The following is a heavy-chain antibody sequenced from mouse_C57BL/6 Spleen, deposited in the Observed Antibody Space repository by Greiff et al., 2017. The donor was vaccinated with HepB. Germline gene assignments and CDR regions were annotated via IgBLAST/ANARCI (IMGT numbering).Heavy chain of an antibody. CDR2: INPSTGGT. CDR1: GYSFTGYY. Sequence: EVQLQQSGPELVKPGASVKISCKASGYSFTGYYMNWVKQSPEKSLEWIGEINPSTGGTTYNQKFKAKATLTVDKSSSTAYMQLKSLTSEDSAVYYCARRDLYYFDYWGQGTTLTVSS. CDR3: ARRDLYYFDY. J-gene: IGHJ2*01. D-gene: IGHD3-3*01. V-gene: IGHV1-42*01.